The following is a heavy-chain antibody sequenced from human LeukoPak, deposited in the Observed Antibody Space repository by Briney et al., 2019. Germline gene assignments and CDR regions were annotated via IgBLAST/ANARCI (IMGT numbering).Heavy chain of an antibody. Sequence: GGSLRLTCAASGFTFSSYSMNWVRQAPGKGLEWVSSISSSSSHIYYADSVKGRFTISRDNAKNSLYLQMNSLRAEDTAVYYCATYGGNSAAGQSGYGMDVWGQGTTVTVSS. CDR3: ATYGGNSAAGQSGYGMDV. V-gene: IGHV3-21*01. CDR1: GFTFSSYS. D-gene: IGHD4-23*01. J-gene: IGHJ6*02. CDR2: ISSSSSHI.